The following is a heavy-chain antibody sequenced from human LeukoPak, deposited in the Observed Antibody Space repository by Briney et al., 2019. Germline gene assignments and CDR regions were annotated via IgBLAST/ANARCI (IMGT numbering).Heavy chain of an antibody. CDR1: GSTFSSYG. D-gene: IGHD3-10*01. CDR2: IKSKTDGGTT. J-gene: IGHJ4*02. CDR3: TTGLMVRGKYYFDY. Sequence: PGRSLRLSCAASGSTFSSYGMNWVRQAPGKGLEWVGRIKSKTDGGTTDYAAPVKGRFTISRDDSKNTLYLQMNSLKTEDTAVYYCTTGLMVRGKYYFDYWGQGTLVTVSS. V-gene: IGHV3-15*01.